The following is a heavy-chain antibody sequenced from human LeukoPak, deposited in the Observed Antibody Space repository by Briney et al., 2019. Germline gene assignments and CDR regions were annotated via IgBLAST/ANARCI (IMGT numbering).Heavy chain of an antibody. V-gene: IGHV3-7*04. CDR3: SRGDDFSGDS. Sequence: EKYHVDSVEGRFTIFRDNARNLLYLQMSSLRADDTAVYYCSRGDDFSGDSWGQGTLVTVSS. CDR2: EK. D-gene: IGHD2-21*02. J-gene: IGHJ5*01.